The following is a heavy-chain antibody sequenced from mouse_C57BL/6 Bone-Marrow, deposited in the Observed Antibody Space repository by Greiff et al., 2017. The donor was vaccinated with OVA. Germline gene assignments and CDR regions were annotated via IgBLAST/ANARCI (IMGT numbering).Heavy chain of an antibody. CDR2: LSSGGDYI. V-gene: IGHV5S21*01. Sequence: EVKVEESGEGLVKPGGSLKLSCAASGFTFSSYAMSWVRQTPEKRLEWVAYLSSGGDYIYYADTVKGRFTISRDNARNTLYLQMSSLTSEDAAMYYCSVYYGHRGFADWGQGTLVTVSA. CDR3: SVYYGHRGFAD. D-gene: IGHD2-1*01. J-gene: IGHJ3*01. CDR1: GFTFSSYA.